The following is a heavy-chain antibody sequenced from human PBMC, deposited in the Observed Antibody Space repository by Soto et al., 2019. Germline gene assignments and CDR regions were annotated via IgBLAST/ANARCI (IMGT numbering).Heavy chain of an antibody. Sequence: APVKVSCKASGYTFTSYGISWVRQAPGQGHEWMGWISAYNGNTNYAQKLQGRVTMTTDTSTSTAYMELRSLRSDDTVVYYCARDAEVIVVVPAAIGMDVWGQGTTVTVSS. V-gene: IGHV1-18*01. CDR2: ISAYNGNT. CDR3: ARDAEVIVVVPAAIGMDV. D-gene: IGHD2-2*01. J-gene: IGHJ6*02. CDR1: GYTFTSYG.